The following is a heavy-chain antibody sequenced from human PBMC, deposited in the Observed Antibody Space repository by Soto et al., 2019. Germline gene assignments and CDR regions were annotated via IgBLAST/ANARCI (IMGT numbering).Heavy chain of an antibody. Sequence: GGSLRLSCAASGFTLNNYAMHWVRQAPGKGLEWVAVISYDGTNKYYADSVKGRSTISRDNSKNTLYLQMSSLRTEDTAVYYCARGETIQVDYWGQGTLVTVSS. J-gene: IGHJ4*02. V-gene: IGHV3-30-3*01. CDR1: GFTLNNYA. D-gene: IGHD3-3*01. CDR2: ISYDGTNK. CDR3: ARGETIQVDY.